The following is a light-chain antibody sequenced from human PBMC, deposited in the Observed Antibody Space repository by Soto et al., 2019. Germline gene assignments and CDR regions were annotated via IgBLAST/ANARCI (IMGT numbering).Light chain of an antibody. V-gene: IGKV3-20*01. Sequence: EIVLTQSPGTLSLSPGERATLSCRASQSVSSSYLAWYQQKPGQAPRLLIYGASSRATGIPDRFTGSGSGTDFTLTISRLEPEDFAVYYCQQYSSSPLTFGGGTKVEIE. CDR2: GAS. J-gene: IGKJ4*01. CDR3: QQYSSSPLT. CDR1: QSVSSSY.